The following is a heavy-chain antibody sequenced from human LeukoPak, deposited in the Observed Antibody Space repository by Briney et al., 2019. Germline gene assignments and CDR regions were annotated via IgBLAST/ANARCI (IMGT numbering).Heavy chain of an antibody. D-gene: IGHD2-15*01. CDR1: GFTFSDHY. CDR2: TRNKANSYAT. J-gene: IGHJ3*02. Sequence: SGGSLRLSCAVSGFTFSDHYMEWVRQGPGKGLEWVGRTRNKANSYATEYAASVKGRFTISRDDSKNSLYLQMNSLKTEDTAVYYCSRIYCSGGTCHDALDIWGQGTMVTVSS. CDR3: SRIYCSGGTCHDALDI. V-gene: IGHV3-72*01.